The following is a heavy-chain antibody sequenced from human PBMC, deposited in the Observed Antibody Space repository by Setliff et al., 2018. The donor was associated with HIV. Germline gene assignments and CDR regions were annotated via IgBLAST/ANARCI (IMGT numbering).Heavy chain of an antibody. CDR3: ARGGGSSYLYDSRGSEYFQY. V-gene: IGHV1-8*02. CDR1: GYSFTSYD. D-gene: IGHD3-22*01. Sequence: ASVKVSCKASGYSFTSYDINWVRQATGQGLEWMGWMNPNSGNTGYAQKFQGRVTMTRNTSISTAYMELSSLRSDDTAVYYCARGGGSSYLYDSRGSEYFQYWGQGALVTVSS. J-gene: IGHJ1*01. CDR2: MNPNSGNT.